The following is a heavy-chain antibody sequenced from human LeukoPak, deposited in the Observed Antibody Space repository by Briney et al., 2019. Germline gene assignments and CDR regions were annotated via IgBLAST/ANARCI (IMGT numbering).Heavy chain of an antibody. CDR1: GFTFRTYG. CDR3: ARIDYGGNYYYYYYMDV. CDR2: ISYDGSNK. D-gene: IGHD4-23*01. V-gene: IGHV3-30*03. Sequence: PGGSLRLSCAASGFTFRTYGMNWVRQAPGKGLEWVAVISYDGSNKYYADSVKGRFTISRDNAKNSLYLQMNSLRAEDTAVYYCARIDYGGNYYYYYYMDVWGKGTTVTISS. J-gene: IGHJ6*03.